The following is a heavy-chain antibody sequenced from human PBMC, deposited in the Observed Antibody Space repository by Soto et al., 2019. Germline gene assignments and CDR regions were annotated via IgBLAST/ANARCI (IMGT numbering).Heavy chain of an antibody. CDR3: ARDLPLDTAMVTGNYYYYGMDV. Sequence: ASVKVSCKASGYTFTSYGISWVRQAPGQGLEWMGWISAYNGNTNYAQKLQGRVTMTTDTSTSTAYMELRSLRSDDTAVYYCARDLPLDTAMVTGNYYYYGMDVWGQGTTVTVSS. CDR1: GYTFTSYG. J-gene: IGHJ6*02. D-gene: IGHD5-18*01. V-gene: IGHV1-18*01. CDR2: ISAYNGNT.